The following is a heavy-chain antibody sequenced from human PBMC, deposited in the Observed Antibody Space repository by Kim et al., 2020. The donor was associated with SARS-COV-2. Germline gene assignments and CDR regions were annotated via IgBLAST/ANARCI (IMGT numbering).Heavy chain of an antibody. CDR1: GFTFGDYA. Sequence: GGSLRLSCTASGFTFGDYAMSWFRQAPGKGLEWVGFIRSKAYGGTTEYAASVKGRFTISRDDSKSIAYLQMNSLKTEDTAVYYCTRGHCSSTSCYASDYWGQGTLVTVSS. CDR3: TRGHCSSTSCYASDY. V-gene: IGHV3-49*03. D-gene: IGHD2-2*01. CDR2: IRSKAYGGTT. J-gene: IGHJ4*02.